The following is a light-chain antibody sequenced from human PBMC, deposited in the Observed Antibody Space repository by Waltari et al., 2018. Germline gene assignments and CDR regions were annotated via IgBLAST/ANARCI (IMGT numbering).Light chain of an antibody. J-gene: IGKJ2*01. CDR3: QQYNNWPYT. Sequence: EIVMTQSPVTLSVSPGERATLSCRASQSVSSNLAWYQQQPGQAPRLLIYGASTRATGIPARFSGSGSGTEFTLTISSLQSEDFAVYYCQQYNNWPYTFGQGTKLEIK. CDR1: QSVSSN. CDR2: GAS. V-gene: IGKV3-15*01.